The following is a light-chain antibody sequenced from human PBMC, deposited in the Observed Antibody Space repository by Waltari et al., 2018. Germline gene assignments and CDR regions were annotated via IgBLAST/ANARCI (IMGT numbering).Light chain of an antibody. V-gene: IGKV3-20*01. Sequence: EIVLTQSPGTLSLSPGERATLPCRASQPVRATYLAWYQQKPGQAPTLVIHDTSSRATGIPDRFSGSGSGTDFCLTISSLEPEDFAVYYCQQYDISPLTFGGGTKVETK. CDR1: QPVRATY. CDR2: DTS. J-gene: IGKJ4*01. CDR3: QQYDISPLT.